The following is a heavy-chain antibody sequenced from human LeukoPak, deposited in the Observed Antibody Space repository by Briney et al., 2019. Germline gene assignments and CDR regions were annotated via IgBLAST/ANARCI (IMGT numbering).Heavy chain of an antibody. CDR1: GGSFSGYY. CDR2: INHSGST. D-gene: IGHD4-11*01. Sequence: PSETLSLTCAVYGGSFSGYYWSWIRQPPGKGLEWIGEINHSGSTNYNPSLKSRVTISVDTSKNQFSLKLSSVTAADTAVYYCARSTTGVDYYYYYGMDVWGQGTTVTVSS. V-gene: IGHV4-34*01. J-gene: IGHJ6*02. CDR3: ARSTTGVDYYYYYGMDV.